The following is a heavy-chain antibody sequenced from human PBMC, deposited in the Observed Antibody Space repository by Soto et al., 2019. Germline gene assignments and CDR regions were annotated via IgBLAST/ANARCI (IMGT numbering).Heavy chain of an antibody. Sequence: GGSLRLSCAASGFTFSTYSMNWVRQAPGKGLEWVSIIYSDGSTEYYGDSVKGRFTISRDNSKNTLFLQMNSLRIEDTALYYCAAGYSVTWHRDYWGQGTLVTVSS. CDR1: GFTFSTYS. J-gene: IGHJ4*02. CDR2: IYSDGSTE. CDR3: AAGYSVTWHRDY. D-gene: IGHD1-26*01. V-gene: IGHV3-NL1*01.